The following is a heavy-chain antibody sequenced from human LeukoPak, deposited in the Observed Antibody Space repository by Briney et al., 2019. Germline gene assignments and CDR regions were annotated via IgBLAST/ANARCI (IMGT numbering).Heavy chain of an antibody. V-gene: IGHV3-21*01. D-gene: IGHD3-22*01. CDR2: ISGSSSQV. CDR1: GFMFSIYN. CDR3: AKDRFDYDSSGYPYDI. Sequence: GGSLRLSCEASGFMFSIYNMNWVRLAPGKGLEWVSSISGSSSQVWYADSVKGRFTSSRDNAKNSLYLQMSSLRVEDTAVYFCAKDRFDYDSSGYPYDIWGQGTMVTVSS. J-gene: IGHJ3*02.